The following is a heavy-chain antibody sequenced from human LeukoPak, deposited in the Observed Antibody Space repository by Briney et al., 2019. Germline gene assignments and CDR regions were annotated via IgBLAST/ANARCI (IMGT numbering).Heavy chain of an antibody. CDR2: IYHSGST. Sequence: PSETLSLTCTVSGYSLSSGYYWGWIRQPPGKGLEWIGSIYHSGSTYYNPSLKSRVTISVDTSKNQFSLKLSSVTAADTAVYYCATNRYGYYYYMDVWGKGTTVTVSS. V-gene: IGHV4-38-2*02. J-gene: IGHJ6*03. D-gene: IGHD1-14*01. CDR1: GYSLSSGYY. CDR3: ATNRYGYYYYMDV.